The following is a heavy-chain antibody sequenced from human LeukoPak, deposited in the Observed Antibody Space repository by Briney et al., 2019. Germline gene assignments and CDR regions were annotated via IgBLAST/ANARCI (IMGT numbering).Heavy chain of an antibody. D-gene: IGHD3-16*01. CDR1: GDRVSSKSVG. CDR2: TYYRSKWNN. J-gene: IGHJ4*02. CDR3: AREGKGEQAGLFDY. Sequence: SQTLPLTCAISGDRVSSKSVGWTWIRQSPSRGLEWLGRTYYRSKWNNDYAPSVESRISITADTSKNQLSLHLNSVTLEDTAVYYCAREGKGEQAGLFDYWGQGILVTVSS. V-gene: IGHV6-1*01.